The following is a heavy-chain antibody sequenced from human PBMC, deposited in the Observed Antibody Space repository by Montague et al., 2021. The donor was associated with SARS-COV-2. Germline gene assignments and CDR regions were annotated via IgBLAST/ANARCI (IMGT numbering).Heavy chain of an antibody. CDR2: IFGSGAGT. V-gene: IGHV3-23*01. CDR1: GFAFNNFA. D-gene: IGHD6-19*01. J-gene: IGHJ2*01. Sequence: SLRLSCAASGFAFNNFAMTWVRQPPGKGLEWVSSIFGSGAGTYYVDSVKGRFTISRDNSRNTLYLQMNSLRAEDTAKYYCAKQPGAGAVVYWYFDLWGRGTVVSVSS. CDR3: AKQPGAGAVVYWYFDL.